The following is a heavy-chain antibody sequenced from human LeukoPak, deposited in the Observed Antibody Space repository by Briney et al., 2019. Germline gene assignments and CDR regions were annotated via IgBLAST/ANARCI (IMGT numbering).Heavy chain of an antibody. Sequence: PSETLSLTCTIFGASTSDYYWSWVRQPPGKGLEWIGEINHSGSTNYNPSLKSRVTISVDTSKNQFSLKLSSVTAADTAVYYCARGKWLRSSFDYWGQGTLVTVSS. D-gene: IGHD5-12*01. CDR3: ARGKWLRSSFDY. CDR2: INHSGST. V-gene: IGHV4-34*01. J-gene: IGHJ4*02. CDR1: GASTSDYY.